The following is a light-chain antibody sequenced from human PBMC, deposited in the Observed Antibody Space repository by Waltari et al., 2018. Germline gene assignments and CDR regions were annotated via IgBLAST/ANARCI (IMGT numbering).Light chain of an antibody. CDR1: SSDIGKYNY. Sequence: SALTPPASVSGSPGQSIPISCTGTSSDIGKYNYFSWSQHLPGQVPKVLISEVTTRPSGVSNRFSCSKSGKTASLTSSGLQADDESEYYCCSDAGSGTYVFGTGTKLTVV. J-gene: IGLJ1*01. V-gene: IGLV2-23*02. CDR3: CSDAGSGTYV. CDR2: EVT.